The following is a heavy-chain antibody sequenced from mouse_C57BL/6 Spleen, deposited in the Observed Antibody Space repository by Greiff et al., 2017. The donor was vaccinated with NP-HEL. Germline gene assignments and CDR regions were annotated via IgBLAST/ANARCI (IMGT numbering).Heavy chain of an antibody. CDR3: AIYGSSYDGFAY. D-gene: IGHD1-1*01. Sequence: VQRVESGAELVQPGASVKLSCKASGFTFNSYWMHWVKQRPGRGLEWIGRIDPDSGGTKYNEKFKSKTTLTVDNPSSTAYMQISSLTSEDSAVYYCAIYGSSYDGFAYWGQGTLVTVSA. J-gene: IGHJ3*01. CDR1: GFTFNSYW. CDR2: IDPDSGGT. V-gene: IGHV1-72*01.